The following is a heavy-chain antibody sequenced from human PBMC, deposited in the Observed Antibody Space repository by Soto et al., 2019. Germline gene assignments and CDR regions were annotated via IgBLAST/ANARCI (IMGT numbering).Heavy chain of an antibody. CDR1: GGTFSSYT. CDR3: ASLGNSGYYDSSGYYSRAGDY. Sequence: QVQLVQSGAEVKKPGSSVKVSCKASGGTFSSYTISWVRQAPGQGLEWMGRIIPILGIANYAQKFQGRVTMNADKSTSKTYLELGSLRSEDTAVYYCASLGNSGYYDSSGYYSRAGDYWGQGTLVTVSS. V-gene: IGHV1-69*02. D-gene: IGHD3-22*01. CDR2: IIPILGIA. J-gene: IGHJ4*02.